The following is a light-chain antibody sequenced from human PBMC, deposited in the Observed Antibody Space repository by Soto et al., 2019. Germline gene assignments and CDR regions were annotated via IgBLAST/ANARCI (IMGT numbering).Light chain of an antibody. CDR2: DAS. CDR1: QSISSW. J-gene: IGKJ1*01. V-gene: IGKV1-5*01. Sequence: DIQMTQSPSTLSACVDDRGTITCRASQSISSWLAWYQQKPGKAPKLLIYDASSLETGVPSRFSGSGSGTEFTLTISCLQPDDFATCYCQQYIIYWTFDHGGKVDVK. CDR3: QQYIIYWT.